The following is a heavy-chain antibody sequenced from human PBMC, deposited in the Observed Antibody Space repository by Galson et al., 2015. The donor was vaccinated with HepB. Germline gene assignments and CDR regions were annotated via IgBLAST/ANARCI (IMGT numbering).Heavy chain of an antibody. CDR1: VYTFTIYW. CDR2: IKQDGSDQ. V-gene: IGHV3-7*01. Sequence: SLRLSCAASVYTFTIYWMSWVRQAPGKGLEWVANIKQDGSDQYYVDSVKGRFTISRDNTKNSVYLQMNSLRAEDTAVYYCARNRRGDYWGQGTLVTVSS. D-gene: IGHD3-10*01. CDR3: ARNRRGDY. J-gene: IGHJ4*02.